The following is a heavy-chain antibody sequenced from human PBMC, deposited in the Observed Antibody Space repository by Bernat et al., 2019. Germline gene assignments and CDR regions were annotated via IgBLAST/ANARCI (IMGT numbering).Heavy chain of an antibody. J-gene: IGHJ6*03. CDR2: INHSGST. Sequence: QVQLQQWGAGLLKPSETLSLTCAVYGGSFSGYYWSWIRQPPGKGLEWIGEINHSGSTNYNPSLKSRVTISVDTSKNQFSLKLSSVTAADTAVYYCARGRLATTFYYYYYMDVWGKGTTVTVSS. CDR1: GGSFSGYY. D-gene: IGHD5-24*01. V-gene: IGHV4-34*01. CDR3: ARGRLATTFYYYYYMDV.